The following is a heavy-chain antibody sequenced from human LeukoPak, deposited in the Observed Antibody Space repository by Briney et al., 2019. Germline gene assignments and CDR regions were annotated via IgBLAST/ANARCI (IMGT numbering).Heavy chain of an antibody. CDR3: ARDGRVHYYDSSGYYGDY. J-gene: IGHJ4*02. CDR2: INPSGGST. CDR1: GYTFTSYY. Sequence: ASVKVSCKASGYTFTSYYMHWVRQAPGQGLEWMGIINPSGGSTSYAQKFQGRVTMTRDMSTSTAYMELSSLRSEDTAVYYCARDGRVHYYDSSGYYGDYWGQGTLVTVSS. D-gene: IGHD3-22*01. V-gene: IGHV1-46*01.